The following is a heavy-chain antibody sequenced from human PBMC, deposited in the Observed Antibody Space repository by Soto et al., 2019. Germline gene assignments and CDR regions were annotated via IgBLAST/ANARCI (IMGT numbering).Heavy chain of an antibody. J-gene: IGHJ4*02. CDR3: ARRRGATIFGVVINFDW. V-gene: IGHV4-4*02. D-gene: IGHD3-3*01. CDR1: GGSISSSNW. CDR2: IYHSGST. Sequence: PSETLSLTCAVSGGSISSSNWWSWVRQPPGKGLEWIGEIYHSGSTNYNPSLKSRVTISVDKSKNQFSLKLSSVTAADTAVYYCARRRGATIFGVVINFDWWGQGTLVTVSS.